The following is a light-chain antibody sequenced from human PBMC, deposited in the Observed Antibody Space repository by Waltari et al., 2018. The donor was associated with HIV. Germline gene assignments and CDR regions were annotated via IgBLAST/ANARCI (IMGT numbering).Light chain of an antibody. CDR1: QSLLHSDGKTY. J-gene: IGKJ5*01. CDR3: MQSKQLPIT. V-gene: IGKV2D-29*01. CDR2: EVS. Sequence: DIVMTQTPLSLSVPPGQPASISCKSGQSLLHSDGKTYLYWLLQKPGPPPQLLINEVSNRLSGVPERFSGSGSGTDFTLKISRVEAEDVGVYYCMQSKQLPITFGQGTRLEIK.